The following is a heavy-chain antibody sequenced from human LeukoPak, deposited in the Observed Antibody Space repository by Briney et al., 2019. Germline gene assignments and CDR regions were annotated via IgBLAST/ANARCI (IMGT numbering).Heavy chain of an antibody. CDR3: ARFRGFSYGGGDY. D-gene: IGHD5-18*01. J-gene: IGHJ4*02. CDR2: IYTSGST. V-gene: IGHV4-61*02. Sequence: SETLSLTCTVSGGSISSGSYYWSWIRQPAGKGLEWIGRIYTSGSTNYNPSLKSRVTISVDTSKNQFSLQLSSVTAADTAVYYCARFRGFSYGGGDYWGQGTLVTVSS. CDR1: GGSISSGSYY.